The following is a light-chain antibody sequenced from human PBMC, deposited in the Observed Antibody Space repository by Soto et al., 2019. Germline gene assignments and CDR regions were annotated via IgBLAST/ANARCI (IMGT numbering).Light chain of an antibody. J-gene: IGKJ2*01. CDR1: QSISSW. Sequence: DIQMTQSPSTLSASVGDRVTITCRASQSISSWLVWYQQKPGKAPKVLIYKASNLESGVPSRFSGSGYGTEFTLTISSLQPDDFATYYCQQSHNFPYTFGLGTKLEFK. CDR2: KAS. CDR3: QQSHNFPYT. V-gene: IGKV1-5*03.